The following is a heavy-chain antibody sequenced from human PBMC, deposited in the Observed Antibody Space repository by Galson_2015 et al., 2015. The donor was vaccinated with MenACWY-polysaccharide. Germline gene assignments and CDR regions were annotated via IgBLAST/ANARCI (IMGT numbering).Heavy chain of an antibody. V-gene: IGHV3-7*04. J-gene: IGHJ4*02. CDR2: IKPDGSEK. CDR1: RFTFSSYW. Sequence: SLRLSCAASRFTFSSYWMAWVRQAPGRGLEWVANIKPDGSEKNYVDSVKGRFTISRDNAKDSLYLQMNSLRAEDTAMYYCARGEKWLDSWGQGTLVTISS. CDR3: ARGEKWLDS. D-gene: IGHD5-12*01.